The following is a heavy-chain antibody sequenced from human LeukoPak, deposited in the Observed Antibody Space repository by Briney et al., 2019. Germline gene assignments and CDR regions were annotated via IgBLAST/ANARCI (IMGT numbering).Heavy chain of an antibody. J-gene: IGHJ4*02. D-gene: IGHD6-13*01. CDR2: IYYSGST. CDR1: GGTISSYY. Sequence: SETLSLTCTVSGGTISSYYWSWIRQPPGKGLEWIGYIYYSGSTNYNPSLESRVTISVDTSKNQFSLKLSSVTAADTAVYYCAREEQQLENWGQGTLVTVSS. CDR3: AREEQQLEN. V-gene: IGHV4-59*12.